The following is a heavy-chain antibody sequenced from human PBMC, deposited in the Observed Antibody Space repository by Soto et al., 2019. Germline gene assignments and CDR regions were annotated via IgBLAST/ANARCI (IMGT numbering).Heavy chain of an antibody. CDR3: ASFIAARPDYYYYGMDV. J-gene: IGHJ6*02. CDR1: GGTFSSYA. CDR2: IIPIFGTA. Sequence: SVKVSCKASGGTFSSYAISWVRQAPGQGLEWMGGIIPIFGTANYAQKFQGRVTITADESTSTAYMELSSLRSEDTAVYYCASFIAARPDYYYYGMDVWGQGTTVTVSS. D-gene: IGHD6-6*01. V-gene: IGHV1-69*13.